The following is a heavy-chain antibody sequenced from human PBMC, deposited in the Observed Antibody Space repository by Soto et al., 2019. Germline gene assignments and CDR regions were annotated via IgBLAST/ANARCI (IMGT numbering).Heavy chain of an antibody. J-gene: IGHJ4*02. CDR3: ALGEPWGDFWSGYSTYFDY. CDR1: GGSISSSSYY. Sequence: SETLSLTCTVSGGSISSSSYYWGWIRQPPGKGLEWIGSIYYSGSTYYNPSLKSRVTISVDTSKNQFSLKLSSVTAADTAVYYCALGEPWGDFWSGYSTYFDYWGQGTLVTVSS. V-gene: IGHV4-39*01. CDR2: IYYSGST. D-gene: IGHD3-3*01.